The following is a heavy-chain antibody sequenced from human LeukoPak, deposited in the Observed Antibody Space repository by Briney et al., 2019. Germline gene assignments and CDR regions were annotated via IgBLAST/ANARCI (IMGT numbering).Heavy chain of an antibody. CDR2: ISKRGGST. V-gene: IGHV3-23*01. CDR1: GFTFDNYA. CDR3: AKVKGGSGPSDD. J-gene: IGHJ4*02. Sequence: GGSLRLSCAASGFTFDNYAMTWVRQAPGKGLEWVSSISKRGGSTYYADSVKGRFTISRDSSKNTLHLQMNTLRAEDTAVYYCAKVKGGSGPSDDWGQGTLVTVSS. D-gene: IGHD6-19*01.